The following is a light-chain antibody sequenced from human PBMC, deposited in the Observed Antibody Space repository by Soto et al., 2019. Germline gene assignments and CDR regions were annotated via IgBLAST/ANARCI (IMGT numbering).Light chain of an antibody. CDR1: SSNIGAGYD. J-gene: IGLJ2*01. CDR3: QSLGSSLSVL. V-gene: IGLV1-40*01. CDR2: GNS. Sequence: QSVLTQPPSVSGAPGQRVTISCTGSSSNIGAGYDVHWYQQLPGTDPKLLIYGNSNRPSGVPDRCSGSKSGTSASLAITGRQPEDEADYYCQSLGSSLSVLFGGGTKLTVL.